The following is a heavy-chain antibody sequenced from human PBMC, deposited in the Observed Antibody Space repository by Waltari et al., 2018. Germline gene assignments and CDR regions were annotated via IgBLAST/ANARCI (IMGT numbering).Heavy chain of an antibody. D-gene: IGHD6-19*01. CDR3: ARDPEIRLVAGTYYYYGMDV. V-gene: IGHV3-21*05. CDR2: SSSSSSYR. J-gene: IGHJ6*02. CDR1: GFTFSSYS. Sequence: EVQLVESGGGLVKPGGSLRLSCAASGFTFSSYSMNWVRQAPGKGPGWFACSSSSSSYRYYADSVKGRLTISRDNAKNSLYLQMNSRRAEDTAVYYCARDPEIRLVAGTYYYYGMDVWGQGTTVTVS.